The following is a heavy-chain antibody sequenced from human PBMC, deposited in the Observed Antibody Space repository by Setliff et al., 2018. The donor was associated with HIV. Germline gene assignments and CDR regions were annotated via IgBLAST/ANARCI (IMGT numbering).Heavy chain of an antibody. J-gene: IGHJ6*03. V-gene: IGHV3-49*04. Sequence: GGSLRLSCTASGFTFGDYDMSWVRQAPGKGLEWVGCTRSKAYGGTTEYAASVKGRFTISRDDSESIAYLQMNSLKTEDTAVYYCVRDVAATNMIRGILTHYYYMDVWGKGTTVTVSS. CDR2: TRSKAYGGTT. CDR3: VRDVAATNMIRGILTHYYYMDV. D-gene: IGHD3-10*01. CDR1: GFTFGDYD.